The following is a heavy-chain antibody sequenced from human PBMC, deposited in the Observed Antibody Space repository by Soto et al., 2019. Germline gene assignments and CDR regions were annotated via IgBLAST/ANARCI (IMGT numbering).Heavy chain of an antibody. V-gene: IGHV3-11*06. CDR2: ISSSSSYT. CDR1: GCTFRDYY. CDR3: ARPYDILTMYYFDY. D-gene: IGHD3-9*01. J-gene: IGHJ4*02. Sequence: GSLRLSCAASGCTFRDYYMRWIRQAPGKGLEWVSYISSSSSYTNYADSVKGRFTISRDNAKNSLYLQMNSLRAEDTAVYYCARPYDILTMYYFDYWGQGTLVTVSS.